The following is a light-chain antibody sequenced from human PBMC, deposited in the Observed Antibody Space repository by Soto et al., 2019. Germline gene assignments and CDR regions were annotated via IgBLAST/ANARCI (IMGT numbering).Light chain of an antibody. CDR1: QTISRY. Sequence: EIVLTQSPATLSLSPGERATLSCRASQTISRYVAWYQQKPGQPPRLLIYDASTRATGTPARFSGSGSGTDFTLTIHSLEPEDFAFYFCQHRANWPPLTFGGGTKVDIK. J-gene: IGKJ4*01. CDR3: QHRANWPPLT. CDR2: DAS. V-gene: IGKV3-11*01.